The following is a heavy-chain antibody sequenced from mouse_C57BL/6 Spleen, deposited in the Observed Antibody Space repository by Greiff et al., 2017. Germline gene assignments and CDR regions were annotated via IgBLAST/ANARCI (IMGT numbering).Heavy chain of an antibody. V-gene: IGHV14-4*01. CDR3: TYGSSYFDY. Sequence: DVQLQESGAELVRPGASVKLSCTASGFNIKDDYMHWVKQRPEQGLEWIGWIDPENGDTEYASKFQGKATITADTSSNTAYLQLSSLTSEDTAVYYCTYGSSYFDYWGQGTTLTVSS. CDR2: IDPENGDT. CDR1: GFNIKDDY. D-gene: IGHD1-1*01. J-gene: IGHJ2*01.